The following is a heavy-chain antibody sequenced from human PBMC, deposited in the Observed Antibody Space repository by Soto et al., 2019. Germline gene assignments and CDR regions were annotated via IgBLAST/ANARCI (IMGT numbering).Heavy chain of an antibody. J-gene: IGHJ4*02. V-gene: IGHV3-9*01. CDR1: GFTFDDYA. CDR3: AKDFSDIWDYRRDFDY. CDR2: ISWNSGSI. Sequence: EVQLVESGGGLVQPGRSLRLSCGASGFTFDDYAMHWVRQAPGKGLEWVSGISWNSGSIAYADSVKGRFTISRDNAKNXLYLQMNRLTPEDTALYYCAKDFSDIWDYRRDFDYWGQGTLVTVSS. D-gene: IGHD1-7*01.